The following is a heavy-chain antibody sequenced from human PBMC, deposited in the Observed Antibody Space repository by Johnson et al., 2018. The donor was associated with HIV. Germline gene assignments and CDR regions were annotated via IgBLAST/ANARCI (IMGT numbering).Heavy chain of an antibody. Sequence: QVQLVESGGGLVQPGGSLRLSCAASGFTFSSYWMSWVRQTPGKGLEWVAFIRSDGSNKYSADSVKGRFTISRDNAKNTLWLQMNSLRAEDTAVYYCARLSSGWYWVWGQGTMVTVSS. CDR3: ARLSSGWYWV. J-gene: IGHJ3*01. V-gene: IGHV3-33*08. CDR2: IRSDGSNK. CDR1: GFTFSSYW. D-gene: IGHD6-19*01.